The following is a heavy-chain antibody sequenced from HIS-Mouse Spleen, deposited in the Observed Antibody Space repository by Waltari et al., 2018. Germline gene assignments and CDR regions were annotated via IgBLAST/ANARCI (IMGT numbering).Heavy chain of an antibody. D-gene: IGHD6-13*01. V-gene: IGHV4-39*07. CDR3: AREIPYSSSWYDWYFDL. CDR2: IYYSGST. CDR1: GCPISSSSYY. J-gene: IGHJ2*01. Sequence: QLQLQESGPGLGKPSEPLSLTCTAPGCPISSSSYYWGWIRQPPGKWLEWIGSIYYSGSTYYNPSLKSRVTISVDTSKNQFSLKLSSVTAADTAVYYCAREIPYSSSWYDWYFDLWGRGTLVTVSS.